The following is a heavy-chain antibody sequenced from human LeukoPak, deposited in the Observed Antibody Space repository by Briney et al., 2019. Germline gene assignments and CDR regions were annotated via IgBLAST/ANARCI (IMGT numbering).Heavy chain of an antibody. CDR2: MNPNSGNT. D-gene: IGHD6-13*01. J-gene: IGHJ4*02. CDR3: ARGRGSSWPGNY. CDR1: GYTFTSYD. Sequence: ASVKVSCKASGYTFTSYDINWVRQATGQGLEWMGWMNPNSGNTGYAQKFQGRVTITRNTSISTAYMELSSLRSEDTAVYYCARGRGSSWPGNYWGPGTLVTVSS. V-gene: IGHV1-8*03.